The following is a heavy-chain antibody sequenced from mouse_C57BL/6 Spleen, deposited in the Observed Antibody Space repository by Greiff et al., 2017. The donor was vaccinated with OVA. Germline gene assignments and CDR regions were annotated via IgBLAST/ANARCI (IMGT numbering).Heavy chain of an antibody. V-gene: IGHV1-53*01. Sequence: QVQLQQPGTELVKPGASVKLSCKASGYTFTSYWMHWVKQRPGQGLEWIGNINPSNGGTNYNEKFKSKATLTVDKSSSTAYMPLSSLTSEDSAVYYCAKGDGSSYWYFDVWGTGTTVTVSS. CDR1: GYTFTSYW. CDR2: INPSNGGT. CDR3: AKGDGSSYWYFDV. J-gene: IGHJ1*03. D-gene: IGHD1-1*01.